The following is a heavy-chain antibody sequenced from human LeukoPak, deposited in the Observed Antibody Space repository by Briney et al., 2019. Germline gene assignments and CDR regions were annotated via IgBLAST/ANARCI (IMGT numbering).Heavy chain of an antibody. J-gene: IGHJ4*02. CDR3: ARDSAEMATIPLYY. Sequence: ASVKVSCKASGYTFTSYGISWVRQAPGQGLEWMGWINPNSGGTNYAQKFQGRVTMTRDTSISTAYMELSRLRSDDTAVYYCARDSAEMATIPLYYWGQGTLVTVSS. CDR1: GYTFTSYG. CDR2: INPNSGGT. V-gene: IGHV1-2*02. D-gene: IGHD5-24*01.